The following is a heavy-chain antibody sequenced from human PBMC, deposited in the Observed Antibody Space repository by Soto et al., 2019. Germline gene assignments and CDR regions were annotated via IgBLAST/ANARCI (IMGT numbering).Heavy chain of an antibody. D-gene: IGHD4-17*01. Sequence: QVQLVESGGGVVQPGRPLRLSCAASGFTFSSYDMHWVRQAPGKGLEWVAVISYDGSNKFYVDSVKGRFTISRDNSQHTLYLQMNSLRAADTAVYYCARAGVYGDSDAFEVWGQGTMVTVSS. V-gene: IGHV3-30*03. CDR3: ARAGVYGDSDAFEV. CDR2: ISYDGSNK. J-gene: IGHJ3*01. CDR1: GFTFSSYD.